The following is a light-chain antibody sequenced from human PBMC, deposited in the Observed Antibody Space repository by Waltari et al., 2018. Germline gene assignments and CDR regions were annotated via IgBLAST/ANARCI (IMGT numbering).Light chain of an antibody. CDR2: GAS. Sequence: EIVMTQSPATLSVSPGERAVLSCRASQSVTTNLAWYQQKPGQAPRLLISGASTRATNTPARFSGSGSVTEFNLTISSLQSEDFAVYYCHQYNNGPPYNFGQGTKLEI. CDR3: HQYNNGPPYN. V-gene: IGKV3-15*01. J-gene: IGKJ2*01. CDR1: QSVTTN.